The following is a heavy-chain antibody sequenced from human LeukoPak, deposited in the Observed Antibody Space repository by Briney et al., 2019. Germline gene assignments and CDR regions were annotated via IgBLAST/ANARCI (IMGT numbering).Heavy chain of an antibody. CDR3: ARGLGRPAAINDY. J-gene: IGHJ4*02. CDR1: GGSFSGYY. V-gene: IGHV4-34*01. D-gene: IGHD2-2*01. Sequence: PSETLSLTCAVYGGSFSGYYWSWIRQPPGKGLEWFGEINHSGSTNYNPSLKSRVTISVDTSKNQFSLKLSSVTAADTAVYYCARGLGRPAAINDYWGQGTLVTVSS. CDR2: INHSGST.